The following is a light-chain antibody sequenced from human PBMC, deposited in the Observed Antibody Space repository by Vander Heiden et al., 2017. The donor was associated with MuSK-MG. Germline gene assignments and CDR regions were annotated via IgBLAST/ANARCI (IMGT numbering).Light chain of an antibody. Sequence: EIVLTQSPGTLSLSPGERATLSCRASQSITSSYVAWYQQKPGQAPRLLIYAASSRATGIPDRFSGSGSGTDFSLTISRLEPEDFAVYYCQQEGNSPRTFGQGTKLDIK. J-gene: IGKJ2*01. CDR3: QQEGNSPRT. CDR1: QSITSSY. V-gene: IGKV3-20*01. CDR2: AAS.